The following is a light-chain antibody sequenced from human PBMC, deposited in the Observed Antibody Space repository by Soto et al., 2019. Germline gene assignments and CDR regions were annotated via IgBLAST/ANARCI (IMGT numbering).Light chain of an antibody. Sequence: EVVLTQSPATLSLSPGERATLSCGASQSVSSVYLAWYQQKPGLAPRLLIYDVSSRATGIPDRFSGSGSGTDFTLTISRLEHEDFAVYYCQQYGNSPLTFGGGTKVEIK. J-gene: IGKJ4*01. CDR2: DVS. CDR3: QQYGNSPLT. CDR1: QSVSSVY. V-gene: IGKV3D-20*01.